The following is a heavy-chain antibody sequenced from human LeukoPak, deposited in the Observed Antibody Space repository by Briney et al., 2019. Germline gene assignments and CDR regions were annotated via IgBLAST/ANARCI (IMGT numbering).Heavy chain of an antibody. CDR1: GGSISSGGYY. CDR2: IYYSGST. V-gene: IGHV4-31*03. D-gene: IGHD3-22*01. Sequence: PSQALSLTCTVSGGSISSGGYYWSWIRQHPGKGLEWIGYIYYSGSTYYNPSLESRVTISVNTSKNQFSLKLSSVTAADTAVYYCARDGPYYYDSSGYYNDAFDIWGQGTMVTVSS. CDR3: ARDGPYYYDSSGYYNDAFDI. J-gene: IGHJ3*02.